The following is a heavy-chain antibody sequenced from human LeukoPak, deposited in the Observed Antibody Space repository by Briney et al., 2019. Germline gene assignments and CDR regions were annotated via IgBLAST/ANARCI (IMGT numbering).Heavy chain of an antibody. CDR1: GYTFNSHY. CDR2: INPNSDDT. CDR3: ARDGAVLWFGELNSAYGMDV. D-gene: IGHD3-10*01. J-gene: IGHJ6*02. Sequence: ASVKVSCTASGYTFNSHYVHWVRQAPGQGLEWMGWINPNSDDTNSAQTFQDRVTMTRDTSISTVYMELSRLRSDDTAVYYCARDGAVLWFGELNSAYGMDVWGQGTTVTVSS. V-gene: IGHV1-2*02.